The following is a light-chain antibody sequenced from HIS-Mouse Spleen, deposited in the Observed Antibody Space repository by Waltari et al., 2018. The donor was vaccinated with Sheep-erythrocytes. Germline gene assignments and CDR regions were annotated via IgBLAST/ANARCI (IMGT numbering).Light chain of an antibody. Sequence: SYELTQPPSVSVSPGQTASITCSGDKLGDKYACWYQQKPGQSPVLVIYQDSKRPSGIPEGFSGPNSGNTATLTLSGTQAMDEADYYCQAWDSSTAVFGGGTKLTVL. CDR2: QDS. V-gene: IGLV3-1*01. CDR3: QAWDSSTAV. CDR1: KLGDKY. J-gene: IGLJ2*01.